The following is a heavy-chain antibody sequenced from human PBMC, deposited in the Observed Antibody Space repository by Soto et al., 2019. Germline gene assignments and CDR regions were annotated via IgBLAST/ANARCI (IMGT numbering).Heavy chain of an antibody. CDR1: GGSVGTGAYY. D-gene: IGHD3-9*01. J-gene: IGHJ3*02. CDR3: ARHDYYHRTFDI. CDR2: TLYSGSP. V-gene: IGHV4-61*08. Sequence: SETLSLTCRVSGGSVGTGAYYWSWIRQPPGKGLEWIGYTLYSGSPNYNPSLQSLQSRVTISVDTSRNQFSLRLTSETAADTALYYCARHDYYHRTFDIWGQGTLVTVSS.